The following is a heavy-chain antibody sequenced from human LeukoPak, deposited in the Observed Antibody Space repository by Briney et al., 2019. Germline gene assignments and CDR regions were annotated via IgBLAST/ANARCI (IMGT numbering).Heavy chain of an antibody. CDR1: GYIFTTHW. CDR2: IYPDDSDT. CDR3: ATHGAGYGTDILIKAGF. D-gene: IGHD2-8*02. Sequence: GESLKISCKASGYIFTTHWLGWVRQMPGKGLEWMGMIYPDDSDTRYNPSFQGQVTMSADKSISTASLQWSSLKASDTAIYYCATHGAGYGTDILIKAGFWGQGTQVAVSS. J-gene: IGHJ4*02. V-gene: IGHV5-51*06.